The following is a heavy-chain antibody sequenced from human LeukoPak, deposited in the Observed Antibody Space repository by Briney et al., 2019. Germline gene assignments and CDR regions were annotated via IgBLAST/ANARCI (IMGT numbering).Heavy chain of an antibody. CDR1: GFTLSSYW. CDR2: IKQDGSEK. V-gene: IGHV3-7*01. CDR3: ARDTLYGSGSYYTVKYYYYMDV. D-gene: IGHD3-10*01. Sequence: GGSLRLSCEASGFTLSSYWMSWVRQAPGKGLQWVANIKQDGSEKYYVDSVKGRFTISRDNAKNSLYLQMNSLRAEDTAVYYCARDTLYGSGSYYTVKYYYYMDVWGKGTKVTVSS. J-gene: IGHJ6*03.